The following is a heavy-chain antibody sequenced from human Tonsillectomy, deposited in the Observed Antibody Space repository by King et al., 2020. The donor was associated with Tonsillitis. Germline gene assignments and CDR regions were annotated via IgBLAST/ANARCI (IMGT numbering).Heavy chain of an antibody. Sequence: VQLVQSGAEVKKPGSSVKVSCKASGGTFSGYTMYWVRQAPGQGLEWMGEIIPSFGTPNYARKFQGRVTITADVSTSTAYMELTSLSSDDTAVYFCARDAIAAAWLDSWGQGTLVTVSS. D-gene: IGHD6-13*01. CDR3: ARDAIAAAWLDS. CDR1: GGTFSGYT. V-gene: IGHV1-69*01. J-gene: IGHJ4*02. CDR2: IIPSFGTP.